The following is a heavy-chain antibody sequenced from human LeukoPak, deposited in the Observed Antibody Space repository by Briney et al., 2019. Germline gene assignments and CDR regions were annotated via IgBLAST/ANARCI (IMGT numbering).Heavy chain of an antibody. CDR2: MSPNSGNA. D-gene: IGHD6-6*01. Sequence: GASVKVSCKASGYTFTSYDINWVRQATGQGLEWMGWMSPNSGNAAYAQKFQGRVTMTRNTSISTAYMELSSLRSEDTAVYYCARVVVDWFDPWGQGTLVTVSS. V-gene: IGHV1-8*01. J-gene: IGHJ5*02. CDR1: GYTFTSYD. CDR3: ARVVVDWFDP.